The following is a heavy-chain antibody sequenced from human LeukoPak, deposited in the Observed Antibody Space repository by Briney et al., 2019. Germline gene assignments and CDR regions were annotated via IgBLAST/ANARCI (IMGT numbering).Heavy chain of an antibody. CDR1: GYTFTDYY. Sequence: GASVKVSCKASGYTFTDYYMHWVRQAPGQGLEWMGWINPNSGGTNYAQKFQGRVTMTRDTSISTAYMELSRLRSDDTAVYYCARDSFGGYTYGDWGQGTLDTVSS. CDR2: INPNSGGT. CDR3: ARDSFGGYTYGD. J-gene: IGHJ4*02. D-gene: IGHD5-18*01. V-gene: IGHV1-2*02.